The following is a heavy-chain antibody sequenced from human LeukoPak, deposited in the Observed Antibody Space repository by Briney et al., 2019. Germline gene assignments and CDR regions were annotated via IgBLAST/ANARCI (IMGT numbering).Heavy chain of an antibody. CDR2: INHSGST. J-gene: IGHJ4*02. D-gene: IGHD6-19*01. CDR1: GGSISSYY. V-gene: IGHV4-34*01. Sequence: SSETLSLTCTVSGGSISSYYWSWIRQPPGKGLEWIGEINHSGSTNYNPSLKSRVTISVDTSKNQFSLKLSSVTAADTAVYYCARAPYSSGWLLRNLVYFDYWGQGTLVTVSS. CDR3: ARAPYSSGWLLRNLVYFDY.